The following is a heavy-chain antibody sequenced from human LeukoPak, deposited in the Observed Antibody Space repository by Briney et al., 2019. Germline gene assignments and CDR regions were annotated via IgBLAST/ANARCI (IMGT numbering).Heavy chain of an antibody. Sequence: QVQLVESGGGVVQPGRSLRLSCAASGFTFSSYAMHWVRQAPGKGLEWVAVISYDGSNKYYADSVKGRFTISRDNSKNTVYLQMNSLRAEDTAVYYCTRDPPTTAAYGMDVWGRGTTVTVSS. CDR3: TRDPPTTAAYGMDV. D-gene: IGHD1-26*01. CDR1: GFTFSSYA. V-gene: IGHV3-30*14. CDR2: ISYDGSNK. J-gene: IGHJ6*02.